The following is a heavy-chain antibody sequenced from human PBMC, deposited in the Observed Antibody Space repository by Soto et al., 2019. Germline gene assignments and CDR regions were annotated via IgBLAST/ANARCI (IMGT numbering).Heavy chain of an antibody. Sequence: ASVKVSCKASGYTFTSYYMHWVRQAPGQGLEWMGIINPSGGSTSYAQKFQGRVTITRDTSASTAYMELSSLRSEDTAVYYCARETYYDILTTWFDPWGQGTLVTVSS. CDR2: INPSGGST. J-gene: IGHJ5*02. V-gene: IGHV1-46*01. CDR1: GYTFTSYY. D-gene: IGHD3-9*01. CDR3: ARETYYDILTTWFDP.